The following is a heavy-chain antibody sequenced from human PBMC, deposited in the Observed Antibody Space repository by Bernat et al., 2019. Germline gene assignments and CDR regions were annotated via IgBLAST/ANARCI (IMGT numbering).Heavy chain of an antibody. J-gene: IGHJ4*02. Sequence: EVQLVESGGGLVKPGGSLRLSCAASGFTFSSYSMNWVRPAPGKGLGLVSSISSSSSYIYYADSVKGRFTISRDNAKNSLYLQMNSLRAEDTAVYYCARDLRLREAPIWGQGTLVTVSS. CDR3: ARDLRLREAPI. D-gene: IGHD1-26*01. V-gene: IGHV3-21*01. CDR2: ISSSSSYI. CDR1: GFTFSSYS.